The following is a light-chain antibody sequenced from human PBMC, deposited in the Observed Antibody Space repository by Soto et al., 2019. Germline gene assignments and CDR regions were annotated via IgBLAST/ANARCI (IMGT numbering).Light chain of an antibody. V-gene: IGLV2-18*01. Sequence: QSVLTQPPSVSGSPGQSVTISCTGTSSDVGAYNRVSWYQQPPGTAPKLMIYEVNNRPSGVPDRFSGSQSGNTASLTISGLQAEDEADYYCSLYTSSSTSYVFGTWTKVTVL. CDR3: SLYTSSSTSYV. CDR2: EVN. CDR1: SSDVGAYNR. J-gene: IGLJ1*01.